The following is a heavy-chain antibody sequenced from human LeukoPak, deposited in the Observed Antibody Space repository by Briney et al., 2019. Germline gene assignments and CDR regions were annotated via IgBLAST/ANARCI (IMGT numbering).Heavy chain of an antibody. CDR1: GFTFSSYA. CDR2: ISGSGGST. Sequence: GPLRLSCAASGFTFSSYAMSWVRQAPGKGLEWVSAISGSGGSTYYADSVKGRFTISRDNSKNTLYLQMNSLRAEDTAVYYCANWGLERRWDYWGQGTLVTVSS. CDR3: ANWGLERRWDY. J-gene: IGHJ4*02. V-gene: IGHV3-23*01. D-gene: IGHD1-1*01.